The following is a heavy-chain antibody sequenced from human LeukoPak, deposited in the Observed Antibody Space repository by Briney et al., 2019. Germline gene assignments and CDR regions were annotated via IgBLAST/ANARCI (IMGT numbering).Heavy chain of an antibody. CDR2: ISTTGST. CDR3: GRAPYGPLDH. J-gene: IGHJ4*02. D-gene: IGHD3-10*01. Sequence: PSQTLSLTCTVSGDSISSGSYFWSWIRQPAGKGLEWIGRISTTGSTNYNPSLKSRISISAVTSKNQFSLSLTSVTAADTAVYYCGRAPYGPLDHWDQGILVTVSS. CDR1: GDSISSGSYF. V-gene: IGHV4-61*02.